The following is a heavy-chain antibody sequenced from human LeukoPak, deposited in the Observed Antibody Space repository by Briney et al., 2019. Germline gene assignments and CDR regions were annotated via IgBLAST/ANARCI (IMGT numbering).Heavy chain of an antibody. CDR1: GFTFSSYA. V-gene: IGHV3-23*01. D-gene: IGHD5-18*01. J-gene: IGHJ4*02. CDR3: AKATRGSAMVMASSNYFDY. CDR2: ISGSGGST. Sequence: PGGSLRLSCAASGFTFSSYAMSWVRQAPGKGLEWVSAISGSGGSTYYADSVKGRFTISRDNSKNTLYLQMNSLRAEDTAAYYCAKATRGSAMVMASSNYFDYWGQGTLVTVSS.